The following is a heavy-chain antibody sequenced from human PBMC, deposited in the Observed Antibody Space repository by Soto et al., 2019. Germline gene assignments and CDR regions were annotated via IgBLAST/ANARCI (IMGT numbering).Heavy chain of an antibody. J-gene: IGHJ4*02. CDR1: GFTFSSYA. V-gene: IGHV3-23*01. D-gene: IGHD6-19*01. CDR3: AKVAYSSGWYGKYYFDY. Sequence: EVQLLESGGGLVQPGGSLRLSCAASGFTFSSYAMSWVRQAPGKGLEWVSAISGSGGSTYYADSVKGRFTISRDNSKNTLYLQMNSLRAEDTAVYYCAKVAYSSGWYGKYYFDYWGQGTLVTVSS. CDR2: ISGSGGST.